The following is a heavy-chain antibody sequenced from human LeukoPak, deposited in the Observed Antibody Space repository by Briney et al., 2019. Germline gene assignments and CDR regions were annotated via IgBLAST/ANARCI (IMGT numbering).Heavy chain of an antibody. CDR3: ASSGYDSSGTVYFDY. CDR2: ISACNGNT. D-gene: IGHD3-22*01. CDR1: GYTFTSYG. V-gene: IGHV1-18*01. Sequence: ASVKVSCKASGYTFTSYGISWVRQAPGQGLEWMGWISACNGNTNYAQKLQGRVTMTTDTSTSTAYMELRSLRSDDTAVYYCASSGYDSSGTVYFDYWGQGTLVTVSS. J-gene: IGHJ4*02.